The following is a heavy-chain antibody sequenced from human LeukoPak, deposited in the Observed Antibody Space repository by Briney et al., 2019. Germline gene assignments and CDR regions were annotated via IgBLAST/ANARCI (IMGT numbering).Heavy chain of an antibody. J-gene: IGHJ4*02. CDR2: INSDGTST. CDR3: ARDVDFDY. CDR1: GFTFSSYW. Sequence: GGSLRLSCVASGFTFSSYWMHWVRQDPVKGLVWVSRINSDGTSTTYADSVKGRFTISRDNAEKTVYLQMDSLTADDSAVYYCARDVDFDYWGQGTLRTLSS. V-gene: IGHV3-74*01.